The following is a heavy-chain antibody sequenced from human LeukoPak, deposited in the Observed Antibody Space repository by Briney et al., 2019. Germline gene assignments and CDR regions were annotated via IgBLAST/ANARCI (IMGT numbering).Heavy chain of an antibody. CDR3: ARDLYYYDSSGYYYETPNDY. V-gene: IGHV1-46*01. D-gene: IGHD3-22*01. J-gene: IGHJ4*02. CDR2: INPSGGST. Sequence: ASVKVSCKASGYTFTSYYMHWVRQAPGQGLEWMGIINPSGGSTSYAQKFQGRVTMTRDMSTSTVYMELSSLRSDDTAVYYCARDLYYYDSSGYYYETPNDYWGQGTLVTVSS. CDR1: GYTFTSYY.